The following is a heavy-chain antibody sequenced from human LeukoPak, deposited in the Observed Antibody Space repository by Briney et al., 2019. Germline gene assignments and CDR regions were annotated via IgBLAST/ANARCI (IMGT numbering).Heavy chain of an antibody. CDR2: INTNGANT. J-gene: IGHJ4*02. Sequence: GGSLRLSCSASGFTFKSYAMHWVRQAPGKGLEYVSSINTNGANTYYADSVKGRFTISRDNSRNTVYVQMNSLTPEDTAVYYCVKGLDYSSSQIDSWGQGTLVTVSS. D-gene: IGHD6-6*01. CDR3: VKGLDYSSSQIDS. V-gene: IGHV3-64*05. CDR1: GFTFKSYA.